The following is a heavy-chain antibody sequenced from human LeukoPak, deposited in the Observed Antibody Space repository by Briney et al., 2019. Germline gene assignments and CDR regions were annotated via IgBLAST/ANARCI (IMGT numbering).Heavy chain of an antibody. CDR3: ARAPSGWYFDS. Sequence: GGSLRLSCAASGFTVSSNYMSWVRQAPGRGLEWVSAMYSGGDTYYADSVKGRFTISRDNSKNTLYLQMNSLRAEDTAVYYCARAPSGWYFDSWGQGTLVTVSS. J-gene: IGHJ4*02. CDR1: GFTVSSNY. CDR2: MYSGGDT. D-gene: IGHD6-19*01. V-gene: IGHV3-66*01.